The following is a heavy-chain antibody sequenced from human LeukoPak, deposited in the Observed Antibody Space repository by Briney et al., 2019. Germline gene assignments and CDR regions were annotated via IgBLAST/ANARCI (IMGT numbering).Heavy chain of an antibody. D-gene: IGHD2-2*01. CDR2: INHSGST. Sequence: SETLSLTCAVYGGSFSGYYWSWIRQPPGKGLEWIGEINHSGSTNYNPSLKSRVTISVDTSKNQFSLKLSSVTAADTAVYYCARVPRYCNSTSCPRKSNWFDPWGQGTLVTVSS. J-gene: IGHJ5*02. CDR3: ARVPRYCNSTSCPRKSNWFDP. V-gene: IGHV4-34*01. CDR1: GGSFSGYY.